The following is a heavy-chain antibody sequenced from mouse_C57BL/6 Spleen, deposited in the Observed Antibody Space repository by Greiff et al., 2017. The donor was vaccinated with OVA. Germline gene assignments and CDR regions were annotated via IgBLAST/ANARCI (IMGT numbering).Heavy chain of an antibody. CDR1: GYTFTSYW. CDR3: AISTATVVGDYYAMDY. CDR2: IDPSDSYT. J-gene: IGHJ4*01. Sequence: QVQLQQPGAELVMPGASVKLSCKASGYTFTSYWMHWVKQRPGQGLEWIGEIDPSDSYTNYNQKFKGKSTLTVDNSSSTAYMQLSSLTSEDSAVYYCAISTATVVGDYYAMDYWGQGTSVTVSS. D-gene: IGHD1-1*01. V-gene: IGHV1-69*01.